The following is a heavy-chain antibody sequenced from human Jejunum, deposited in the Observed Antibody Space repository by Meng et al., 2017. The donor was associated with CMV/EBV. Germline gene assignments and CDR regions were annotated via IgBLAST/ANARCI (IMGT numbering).Heavy chain of an antibody. Sequence: EGQLLGSGGGLVQPGGSLRLSCAASGFSFSNYAMSWVRQVPGQGLEWVSTISGSGGSTYYADSVKGHFTISRDSSRDTLYLQMNSLRVEDTAIYYCAKARHLAGATSGLDYWGQGTLVTVSS. CDR2: ISGSGGST. CDR1: GFSFSNYA. CDR3: AKARHLAGATSGLDY. J-gene: IGHJ4*02. D-gene: IGHD1-26*01. V-gene: IGHV3-23*01.